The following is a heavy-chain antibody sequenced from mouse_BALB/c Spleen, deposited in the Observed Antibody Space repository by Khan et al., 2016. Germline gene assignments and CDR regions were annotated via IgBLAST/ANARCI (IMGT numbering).Heavy chain of an antibody. CDR2: INSDGSAI. CDR1: GFSFSDFW. Sequence: EVQLLETGGGLVQPGGSRGLSCEGSGFSFSDFWMGWVRQTPGKILEWIGDINSDGSAINYAPSIKDRFTIFRDNDKSTLYVQMSNVRSEDTATYFCLRWNGWHFDVWGAGTTVTVSS. CDR3: LRWNGWHFDV. J-gene: IGHJ1*01. V-gene: IGHV11-2*02.